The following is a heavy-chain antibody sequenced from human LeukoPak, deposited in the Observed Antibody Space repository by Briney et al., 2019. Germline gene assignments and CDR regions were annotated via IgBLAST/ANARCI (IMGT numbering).Heavy chain of an antibody. CDR3: AGGSSWYLFDY. CDR2: IYYSGST. V-gene: IGHV4-59*01. Sequence: SETLSLTGTVSGGSISSYYWSWIRQPPGKGLEWIGYIYYSGSTNYNPSLKSRVTISVDTSKNQFSLKLSSVTAADTAVYYCAGGSSWYLFDYWGQGTLVTVSS. D-gene: IGHD6-13*01. CDR1: GGSISSYY. J-gene: IGHJ4*02.